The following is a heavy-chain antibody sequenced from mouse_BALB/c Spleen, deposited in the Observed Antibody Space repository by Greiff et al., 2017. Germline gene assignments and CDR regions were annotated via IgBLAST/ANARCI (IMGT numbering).Heavy chain of an antibody. CDR3: ARSGWDGDWFAY. V-gene: IGHV5-17*02. D-gene: IGHD4-1*01. CDR1: GFTFSSFG. Sequence: EVKVVESGGGLVQPGGSRKLSCAASGFTFSSFGMHWVRQAPEKGLEWVAYISSGSSTIYYADTVKGRFTISRDNPKNTLFLQMTSLRSEDTAMYYCARSGWDGDWFAYWGQGTLVTVSA. J-gene: IGHJ3*01. CDR2: ISSGSSTI.